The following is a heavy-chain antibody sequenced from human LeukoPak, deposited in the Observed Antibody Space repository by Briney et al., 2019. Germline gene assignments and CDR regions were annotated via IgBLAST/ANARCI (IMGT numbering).Heavy chain of an antibody. CDR3: AKGTMDGGQYYYDSS. CDR2: INQDGSEK. CDR1: GFTFSDYW. V-gene: IGHV3-7*03. J-gene: IGHJ4*02. D-gene: IGHD3-22*01. Sequence: GGSLRLSCAVSGFTFSDYWMTWVRQAPGKGLEWVANINQDGSEKYYVDSVEGRFTISRDSVKNSLYLQMTSVRADDTAVYYCAKGTMDGGQYYYDSSGGQGTLVTVSS.